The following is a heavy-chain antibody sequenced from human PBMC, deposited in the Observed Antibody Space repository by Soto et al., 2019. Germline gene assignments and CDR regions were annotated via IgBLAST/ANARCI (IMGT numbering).Heavy chain of an antibody. CDR1: ECTSSSRDDY. Sequence: SEPQTHTYSVSECTSSSRDDYWPWINQTPGRGLEYIGYINYSESTYYNPSLQSRFTISIDTSKNQFSLKLSSVTAADTAVYYCARGDSTMAFPYYWGQGTLVPVFS. J-gene: IGHJ4*02. CDR2: INYSEST. V-gene: IGHV4-30-4*01. D-gene: IGHD3-10*01. CDR3: ARGDSTMAFPYY.